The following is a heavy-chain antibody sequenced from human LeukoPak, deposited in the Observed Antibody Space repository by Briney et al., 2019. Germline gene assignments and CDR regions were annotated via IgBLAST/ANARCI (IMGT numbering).Heavy chain of an antibody. V-gene: IGHV4-39*07. Sequence: PSETLSLTCTVSGGSISSSSYYWGWIRQPPGKGLEWIGSIYHSGSTYYNPSLKSRVTISVDTSKNQFSLKLSSVTAADTAVYYCAREIIAARPDYFDYWGQGTLVTVSS. CDR1: GGSISSSSYY. CDR3: AREIIAARPDYFDY. J-gene: IGHJ4*02. CDR2: IYHSGST. D-gene: IGHD6-6*01.